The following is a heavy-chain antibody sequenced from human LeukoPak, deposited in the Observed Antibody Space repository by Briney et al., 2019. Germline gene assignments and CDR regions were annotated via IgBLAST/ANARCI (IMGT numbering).Heavy chain of an antibody. V-gene: IGHV1-2*02. Sequence: ASVEVSCKASGYTFTGYYMHWVRQAPGQGLEWMGWINPNSGGTNYAQKFQGRVTMTRDTSISTAYMELSRLRSDDTAVYYCARVGGGYCSSTSCYTWDYWGQGTLVTVSS. D-gene: IGHD2-2*02. CDR3: ARVGGGYCSSTSCYTWDY. J-gene: IGHJ4*02. CDR2: INPNSGGT. CDR1: GYTFTGYY.